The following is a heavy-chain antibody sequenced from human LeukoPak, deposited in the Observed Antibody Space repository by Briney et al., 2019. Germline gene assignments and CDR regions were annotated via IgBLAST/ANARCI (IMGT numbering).Heavy chain of an antibody. V-gene: IGHV3-23*01. CDR1: GFTFSSYA. Sequence: GGSLRLSCAASGFTFSSYAMSWVRQAPGKGLEWASAISGSGGSTYYADSVKGRFTISRDNAKNSLYLQMNSLRAEDTAVYYCARVRSPRPVFGGYFDYWGQGTLVTVSS. CDR3: ARVRSPRPVFGGYFDY. CDR2: ISGSGGST. D-gene: IGHD6-6*01. J-gene: IGHJ4*02.